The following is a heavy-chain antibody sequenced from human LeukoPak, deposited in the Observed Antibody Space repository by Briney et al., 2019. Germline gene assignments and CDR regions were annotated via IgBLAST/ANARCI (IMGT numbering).Heavy chain of an antibody. CDR3: ASDCSGGGFQMIPYWFDP. V-gene: IGHV1-69*04. J-gene: IGHJ5*02. Sequence: SVKVSCKASGGTFSSYAISWVRQAPGQGLEWMGRIIPILGIANYAQKFQGRVTITADKSTSTAYMELSSLRSEDTAVYYCASDCSGGGFQMIPYWFDPWGQGTLVTVSS. CDR2: IIPILGIA. D-gene: IGHD2-15*01. CDR1: GGTFSSYA.